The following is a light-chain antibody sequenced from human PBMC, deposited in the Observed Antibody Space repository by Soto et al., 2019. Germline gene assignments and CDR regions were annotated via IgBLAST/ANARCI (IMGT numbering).Light chain of an antibody. CDR3: SSYAGTTKAV. CDR1: SSDVGGYNY. V-gene: IGLV2-8*01. Sequence: QSVLTQPPSASGSPGQSVTISCSGTSSDVGGYNYVSWYQQQPGKAPKLMIYEVSKRPSGVPDRFSGSKSGNTASLTVSGLQGDDEADYYCSSYAGTTKAVFGGGTKLTVL. J-gene: IGLJ3*02. CDR2: EVS.